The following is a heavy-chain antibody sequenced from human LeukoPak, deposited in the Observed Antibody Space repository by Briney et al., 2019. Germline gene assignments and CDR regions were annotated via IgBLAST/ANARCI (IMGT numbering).Heavy chain of an antibody. CDR3: ARGPLGYGDYGGWFDP. D-gene: IGHD4-17*01. CDR1: GGSISSYY. CDR2: IYTSGST. Sequence: SETLSLTCTVSGGSISSYYWSWIRQPAGKGLEWIGRIYTSGSTNYNPSLKSRVTMSVDTSKNQFSLKLSSVTAADTAVYYCARGPLGYGDYGGWFDPWGRGTLVTVSS. V-gene: IGHV4-4*07. J-gene: IGHJ5*02.